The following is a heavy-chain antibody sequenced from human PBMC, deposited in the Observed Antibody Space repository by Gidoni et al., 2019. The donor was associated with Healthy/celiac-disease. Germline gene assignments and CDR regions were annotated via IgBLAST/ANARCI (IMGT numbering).Heavy chain of an antibody. CDR1: GFTFSRHG. V-gene: IGHV3-30*18. CDR3: AKDKGYGDYVYYFDY. J-gene: IGHJ4*02. CDR2: ISYDGSNK. D-gene: IGHD4-17*01. Sequence: QVQLVESGGGVVQPGRSLRLSCAASGFTFSRHGMHWVRQAPGKGLEWVAVISYDGSNKYYADSVKGRFTISRDNSKNTLYLQMNSLRAEDTAVYYCAKDKGYGDYVYYFDYWGQGTLVTVSS.